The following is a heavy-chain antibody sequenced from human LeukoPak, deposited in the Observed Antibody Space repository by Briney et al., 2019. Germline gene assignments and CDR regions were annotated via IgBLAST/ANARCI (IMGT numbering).Heavy chain of an antibody. CDR1: GYTFTSYY. V-gene: IGHV1-46*01. Sequence: ASVKVSCKASGYTFTSYYMHWVRQAPGQGLEWMGIISPSGGSTSYAQKFQGRVTMTRDTSTSTVYMELSSLRSEDTAVYYCARCLGRGYCSGGSCYPRADYYGMDVWGQGTTVTVSS. J-gene: IGHJ6*02. D-gene: IGHD2-15*01. CDR3: ARCLGRGYCSGGSCYPRADYYGMDV. CDR2: ISPSGGST.